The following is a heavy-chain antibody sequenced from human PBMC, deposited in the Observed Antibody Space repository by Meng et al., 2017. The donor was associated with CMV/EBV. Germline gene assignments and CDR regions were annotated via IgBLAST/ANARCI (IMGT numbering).Heavy chain of an antibody. Sequence: SCAASGFTFSSYSMNWVRQAPGKGLEWVSYISSSGSTIYYADSVKGRFTISRDNAKNSLYLQMNSLRAEDTAVYYCATPEGGWYDYWGQGTLVTVSS. V-gene: IGHV3-48*04. CDR1: GFTFSSYS. CDR2: ISSSGSTI. CDR3: ATPEGGWYDY. D-gene: IGHD6-19*01. J-gene: IGHJ4*02.